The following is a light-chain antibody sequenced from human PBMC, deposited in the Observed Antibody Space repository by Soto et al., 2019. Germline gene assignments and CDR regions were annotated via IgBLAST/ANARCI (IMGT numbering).Light chain of an antibody. Sequence: DIQMTQSPSTLSATAGDRVTITCRASQSISSWLAWYQQKPGKAPKVLIWDASSLQRGVPSRFTGSGSGTEFTLTINGLQPDDFATYYCQQYNGYRTWTFGQGTKVEIK. CDR1: QSISSW. J-gene: IGKJ1*01. V-gene: IGKV1-5*01. CDR3: QQYNGYRTWT. CDR2: DAS.